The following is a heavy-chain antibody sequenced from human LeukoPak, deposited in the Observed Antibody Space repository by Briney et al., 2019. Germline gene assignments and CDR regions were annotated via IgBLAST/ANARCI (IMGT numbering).Heavy chain of an antibody. J-gene: IGHJ4*02. Sequence: GESLKISCKGSGYTFTNYWIAWVRQMPGKGLEWMGIIYPGDSDTRYSPSFHGQVTLSVDKSISTAYLQWSSLKTSDAAMYYCARHPSGNSNSWSDYWGQGTMVTVSS. CDR2: IYPGDSDT. CDR3: ARHPSGNSNSWSDY. CDR1: GYTFTNYW. D-gene: IGHD2/OR15-2a*01. V-gene: IGHV5-51*01.